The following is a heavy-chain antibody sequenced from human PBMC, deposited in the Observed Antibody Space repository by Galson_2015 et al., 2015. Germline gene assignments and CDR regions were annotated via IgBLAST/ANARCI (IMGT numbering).Heavy chain of an antibody. CDR1: GGSISSGDYY. CDR3: AREKALDRAFDI. CDR2: IYYSGST. V-gene: IGHV4-30-4*01. D-gene: IGHD1-14*01. J-gene: IGHJ3*02. Sequence: TLSLTCTVSGGSISSGDYYWSWIRQPPGKGLEWIGYIYYSGSTYYNPSLKSRVTISVDTSKNQFSLKLSSVTAADTAVYYCAREKALDRAFDIWGQGTMVTVSS.